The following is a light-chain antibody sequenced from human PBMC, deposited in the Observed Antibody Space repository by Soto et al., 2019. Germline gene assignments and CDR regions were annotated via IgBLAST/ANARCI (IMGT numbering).Light chain of an antibody. CDR1: SSNIGAGYD. V-gene: IGLV1-40*01. J-gene: IGLJ2*01. CDR3: QSYDSSLSGSV. Sequence: QSVLTQPPSVSGAPGQRVTISCTGSSSNIGAGYDVHWYQQLPGTAPKLLTYGNSNRPSGVPDRFSGSKSDTSAYLAITGLQAEDEADYYCQSYDSSLSGSVFGGGTKLTVL. CDR2: GNS.